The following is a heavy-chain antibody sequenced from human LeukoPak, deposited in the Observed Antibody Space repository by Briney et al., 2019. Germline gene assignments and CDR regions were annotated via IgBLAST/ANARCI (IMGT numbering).Heavy chain of an antibody. CDR1: LFTFSSSW. CDR3: ARNYAYNHFDY. CDR2: MNSDGGQK. Sequence: GGSLRLSCAVSLFTFSSSWMTWVRQAPGKGLEWVATMNSDGGQKSYVDSVKGRFTISRDNAKNSLYLQMNSLRAEDTAVYYCARNYAYNHFDYWGQGTLVTVSS. D-gene: IGHD5-24*01. V-gene: IGHV3-7*01. J-gene: IGHJ4*02.